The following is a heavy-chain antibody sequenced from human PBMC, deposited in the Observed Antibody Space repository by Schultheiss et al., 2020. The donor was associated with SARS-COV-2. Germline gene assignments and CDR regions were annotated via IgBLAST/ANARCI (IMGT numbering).Heavy chain of an antibody. V-gene: IGHV4-59*01. D-gene: IGHD1-26*01. CDR1: GGSISSYY. J-gene: IGHJ3*02. CDR2: INYSGST. CDR3: AKDASYTIVGATYDAFDI. Sequence: SETLSLTCTVSGGSISSYYWSWIRQPPGKGLEWIGLINYSGSTNYNPSLKSRVTISIDTSKNQFSLKLNSVTAADTAVYYCAKDASYTIVGATYDAFDIWGQGTMVTVSS.